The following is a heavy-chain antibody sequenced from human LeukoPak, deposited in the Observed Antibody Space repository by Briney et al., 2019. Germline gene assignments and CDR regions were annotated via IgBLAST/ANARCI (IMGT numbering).Heavy chain of an antibody. CDR3: ARDVGITVADSFDP. CDR1: GYSSTNYG. J-gene: IGHJ5*02. V-gene: IGHV1-18*01. CDR2: IHIYRGNT. D-gene: IGHD6-13*01. Sequence: ASVRVSCTASGYSSTNYGISWVRQAPGQGLELIGWIHIYRGNTNYAQKFQGRVTMTTDTSTSTVYMEVRGLRSDDTAMYYCARDVGITVADSFDPWGQGTLVTVSA.